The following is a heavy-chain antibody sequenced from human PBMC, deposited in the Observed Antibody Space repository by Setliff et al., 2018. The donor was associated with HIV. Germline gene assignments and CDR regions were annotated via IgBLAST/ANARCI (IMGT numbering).Heavy chain of an antibody. J-gene: IGHJ4*02. CDR1: GYSFTNYG. V-gene: IGHV1-2*02. Sequence: GASVKVSCKASGYSFTNYGVNWVRQAPGQGLEWMGWIYPNTGGTNYAQKFQGRVTMTRDTSISTAYMELSRLRSDDTAVYYCARSTTADWGQGTLVTVSS. D-gene: IGHD4-17*01. CDR2: IYPNTGGT. CDR3: ARSTTAD.